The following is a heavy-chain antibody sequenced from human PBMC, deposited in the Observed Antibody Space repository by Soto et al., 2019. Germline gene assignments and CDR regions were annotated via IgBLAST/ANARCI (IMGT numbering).Heavy chain of an antibody. CDR1: GFTFSSYA. V-gene: IGHV3-33*01. J-gene: IGHJ6*02. CDR3: ARAYIVVDRYGMDV. CDR2: IWYDGNNK. D-gene: IGHD2-2*01. Sequence: VELVESGGGVVQPGRSLRLSCAASGFTFSSYAMHWVRQAPGKGLEWVAAIWYDGNNKYYADSVKGRFTISRDNSMNTLYLQMNSLRAEDTAVYHCARAYIVVDRYGMDVWGQGTTVTVSS.